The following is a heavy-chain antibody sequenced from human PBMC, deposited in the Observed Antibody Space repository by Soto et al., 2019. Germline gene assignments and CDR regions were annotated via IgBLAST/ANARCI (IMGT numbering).Heavy chain of an antibody. V-gene: IGHV3-21*01. CDR1: GFNFRTYS. Sequence: PGGSLRLSCAASGFNFRTYSMNWVRQAPGKGLEWVSSISSRSSYIYYADSVKGRFTISRDNAKNSLYLQMNSLRVEDTAVYYCVGPISAADTNFDSWGQGTLVTVSS. CDR3: VGPISAADTNFDS. D-gene: IGHD6-13*01. CDR2: ISSRSSYI. J-gene: IGHJ4*02.